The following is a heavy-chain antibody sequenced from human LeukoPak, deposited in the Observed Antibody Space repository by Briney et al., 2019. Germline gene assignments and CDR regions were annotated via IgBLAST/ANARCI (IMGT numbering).Heavy chain of an antibody. CDR3: AKDGIYCSGGSCYSFDY. CDR2: IRYDGSIK. CDR1: GLTFSTYG. Sequence: GGSLRLSCAASGLTFSTYGMHWVRQAPGKGLEWVAFIRYDGSIKYYADSVKGRFTISRDNSKNTLYLQMNSLRAEDTAVYYCAKDGIYCSGGSCYSFDYWGQGTLVTVSS. V-gene: IGHV3-30*02. J-gene: IGHJ4*02. D-gene: IGHD2-15*01.